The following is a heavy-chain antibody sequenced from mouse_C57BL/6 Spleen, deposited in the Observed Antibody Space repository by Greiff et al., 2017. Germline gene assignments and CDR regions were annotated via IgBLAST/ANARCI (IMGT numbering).Heavy chain of an antibody. CDR3: ARWGYYGSRDAMDY. J-gene: IGHJ4*01. CDR1: GYSITSGYY. V-gene: IGHV3-6*01. D-gene: IGHD1-1*01. CDR2: ISYDGSN. Sequence: ESGPGLVKPSQSLSLTCSVTGYSITSGYYWNWTRQFPGNKLEWMGYISYDGSNNYNPSLKNRISITRDTSKNQFFLKLNSVTTEDTATYYCARWGYYGSRDAMDYWGQGTSVTVSS.